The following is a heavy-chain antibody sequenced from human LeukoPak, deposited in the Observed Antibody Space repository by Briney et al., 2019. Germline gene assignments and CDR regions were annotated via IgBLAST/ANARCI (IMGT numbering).Heavy chain of an antibody. J-gene: IGHJ4*02. V-gene: IGHV4-61*01. CDR1: GVSFSTTYN. Sequence: NASETLSFTGTVSGVSFSTTYNWGWVRRPPGKGLEWIGYNGNNNYNPSLKSRATISLDTSKNQFSLKLHSVTDADTAVYYCVRDYWGSRDYWGQGTLVTVSS. CDR3: VRDYWGSRDY. D-gene: IGHD7-27*01. CDR2: NGNN.